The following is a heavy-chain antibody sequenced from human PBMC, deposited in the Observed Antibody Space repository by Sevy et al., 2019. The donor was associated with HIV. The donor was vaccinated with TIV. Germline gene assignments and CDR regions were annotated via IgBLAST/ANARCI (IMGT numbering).Heavy chain of an antibody. D-gene: IGHD3-10*01. V-gene: IGHV3-7*01. Sequence: GGSLRLSCAASGFSLSSYWMTWVRQAPGKGLEWVANIKEDGGEEYYVDFVRGRFSISRDNAKNSFYLHMSSLRVDDTAVYYCTKDKSWGDFDSWGQGILVTVSS. J-gene: IGHJ4*02. CDR2: IKEDGGEE. CDR1: GFSLSSYW. CDR3: TKDKSWGDFDS.